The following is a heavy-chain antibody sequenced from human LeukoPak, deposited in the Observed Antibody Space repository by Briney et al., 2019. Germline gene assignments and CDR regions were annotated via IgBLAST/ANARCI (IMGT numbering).Heavy chain of an antibody. CDR2: IVGSGGRA. CDR3: ARQEGYYFDS. CDR1: GFTFSTYA. J-gene: IGHJ4*02. Sequence: GSLRLSCAASGFTFSTYAMTWVRQAPGKGLEWVSVIVGSGGRAYYADSVKGRFTISRDNSKNTLYLQMSSLRVEDTAVYYCARQEGYYFDSWGQGTLVIVSS. V-gene: IGHV3-23*01.